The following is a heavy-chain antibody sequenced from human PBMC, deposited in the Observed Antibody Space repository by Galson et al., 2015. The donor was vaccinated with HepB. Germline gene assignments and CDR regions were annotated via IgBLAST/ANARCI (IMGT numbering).Heavy chain of an antibody. J-gene: IGHJ5*02. Sequence: SLRLSCAASGFNVSSNYISWVRQAPGKGLEWVSVMYVGGSTFYADSVKGRFTISRDNSKNTLYLQMNSLRPEDTAVYSCARDQGNANWFDPWGQGTLVTVSS. V-gene: IGHV3-66*02. CDR3: ARDQGNANWFDP. CDR2: MYVGGST. CDR1: GFNVSSNY.